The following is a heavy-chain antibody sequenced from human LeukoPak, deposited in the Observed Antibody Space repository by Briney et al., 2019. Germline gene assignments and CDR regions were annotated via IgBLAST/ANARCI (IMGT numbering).Heavy chain of an antibody. J-gene: IGHJ4*02. D-gene: IGHD4-23*01. Sequence: GGSLRLSCGASGFTFSTYSMNWVRQAPGKELEWVSYISSSSTIYYADSVKGRFTVSRDNAKNSLYLQMNSLRAEDTAVYYCAREERLRWTGYWGQGTLVTVSS. CDR2: ISSSSTI. CDR1: GFTFSTYS. CDR3: AREERLRWTGY. V-gene: IGHV3-48*04.